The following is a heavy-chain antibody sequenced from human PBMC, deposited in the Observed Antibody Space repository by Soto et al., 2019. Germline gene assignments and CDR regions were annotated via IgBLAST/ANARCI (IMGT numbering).Heavy chain of an antibody. Sequence: QVQLVQSGAEVQKPGSSVKVSCKTSGVSFNNNGIGWVRQAPGHGLEWMGGVSPPFRTSNYARKFQGRISINADASTGTVNMELSSLTSDDTAQYYCARVLYYGSGSYSPYGMDVWGQGTTVTVSS. J-gene: IGHJ6*02. CDR2: VSPPFRTS. V-gene: IGHV1-69*01. CDR1: GVSFNNNG. D-gene: IGHD3-10*01. CDR3: ARVLYYGSGSYSPYGMDV.